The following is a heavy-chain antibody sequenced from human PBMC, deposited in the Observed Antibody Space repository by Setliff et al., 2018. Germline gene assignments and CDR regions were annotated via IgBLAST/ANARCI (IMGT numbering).Heavy chain of an antibody. D-gene: IGHD3-10*01. CDR3: ASIGVRGVRVDI. CDR2: ISAGGEIS. V-gene: IGHV3-23*01. J-gene: IGHJ3*02. Sequence: GGSLRLSCAASGFSFSNYDISWVRQARGKGLEWVSAISAGGEISYYADSVKDRFAISRDNSKHTVYLQMNSLRAEDTAVYYCASIGVRGVRVDIWGQGTMVTVSS. CDR1: GFSFSNYD.